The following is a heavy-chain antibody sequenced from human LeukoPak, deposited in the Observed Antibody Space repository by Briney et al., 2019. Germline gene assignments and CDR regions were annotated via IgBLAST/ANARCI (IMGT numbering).Heavy chain of an antibody. D-gene: IGHD1-14*01. Sequence: GGSLRLSCAASGFTFSSYGMHWVRQAPGKGLEWVAVISYDGSNKYYADSVKGRSTISRDNSKNTLYLQMNSLRAEDTAVYYCARGVFGFPGTFPSTDYYMDVWGKGTTVTVSS. CDR1: GFTFSSYG. CDR2: ISYDGSNK. V-gene: IGHV3-33*01. J-gene: IGHJ6*03. CDR3: ARGVFGFPGTFPSTDYYMDV.